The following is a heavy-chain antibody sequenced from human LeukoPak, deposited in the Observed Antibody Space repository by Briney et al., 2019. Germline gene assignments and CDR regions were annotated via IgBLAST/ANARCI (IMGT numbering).Heavy chain of an antibody. Sequence: ASVKVSCKASGYTFTSYDINWVRQGTGQGLEWMGWMNPNSGNTGYAQKFQGRVTMTRNTSISTAYMELSSLRSEATAVYYCAIGLRIYYYSSGSLPLGYWGQGTLVTVSS. V-gene: IGHV1-8*01. J-gene: IGHJ4*02. D-gene: IGHD3-10*01. CDR3: AIGLRIYYYSSGSLPLGY. CDR2: MNPNSGNT. CDR1: GYTFTSYD.